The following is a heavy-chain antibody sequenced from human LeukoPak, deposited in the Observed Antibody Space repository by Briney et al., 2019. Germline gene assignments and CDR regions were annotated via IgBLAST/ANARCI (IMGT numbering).Heavy chain of an antibody. CDR2: IRGSGGST. D-gene: IGHD2-15*01. Sequence: GGCLRLSCAASGFTFSIYSMNWVRQAPGKRLEWVSGIRGSGGSTYYADSVKGRFTISRDNSKNTLYLQMNSLRAEDTAVYYCAKKALEYCRGGNCYYPFDYWGQGTLVTVSS. CDR3: AKKALEYCRGGNCYYPFDY. J-gene: IGHJ4*02. V-gene: IGHV3-23*01. CDR1: GFTFSIYS.